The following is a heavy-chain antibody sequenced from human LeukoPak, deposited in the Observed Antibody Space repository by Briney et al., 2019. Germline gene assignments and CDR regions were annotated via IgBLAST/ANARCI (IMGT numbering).Heavy chain of an antibody. V-gene: IGHV1-8*01. CDR3: ARRNRAYWYFDL. Sequence: RASVKVSCTASGYSFTSFDTNWVRQASGQGLEWMGWMNPHSGKSGFAQKFQGRVILTSNTSISTVYMELSSLRSEDSAIYYCARRNRAYWYFDLWGRGTPVTVSS. CDR2: MNPHSGKS. D-gene: IGHD1-14*01. CDR1: GYSFTSFD. J-gene: IGHJ2*01.